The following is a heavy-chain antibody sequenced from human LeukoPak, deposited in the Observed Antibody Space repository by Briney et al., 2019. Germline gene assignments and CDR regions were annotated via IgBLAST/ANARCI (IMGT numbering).Heavy chain of an antibody. Sequence: ASVKVSCKASGYTFTSYYMHWVRQAPGQGLEWMGLINPTGGSTGYAQKFRGRVTMTRDMSTSTDYMELSSLRSEDTAIYYCARDNSVGDSAWWFDPWGQGTLVTVSS. CDR1: GYTFTSYY. V-gene: IGHV1-46*01. CDR3: ARDNSVGDSAWWFDP. J-gene: IGHJ5*02. CDR2: INPTGGST. D-gene: IGHD5-12*01.